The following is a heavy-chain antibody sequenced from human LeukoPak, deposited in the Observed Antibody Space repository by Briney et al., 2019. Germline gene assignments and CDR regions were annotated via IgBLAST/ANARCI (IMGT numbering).Heavy chain of an antibody. D-gene: IGHD6-19*01. J-gene: IGHJ4*02. CDR2: IYYSGST. CDR1: GGSISSYY. V-gene: IGHV4-59*12. Sequence: SETLSLTCTVSGGSISSYYWSWIRQPPGKGLEWIGYIYYSGSTNYNPSLKSRVTISVDTSKNQFSLKLSSVTAADTAVYYCARRSEGQWLVFDYWGQGTLVTVSS. CDR3: ARRSEGQWLVFDY.